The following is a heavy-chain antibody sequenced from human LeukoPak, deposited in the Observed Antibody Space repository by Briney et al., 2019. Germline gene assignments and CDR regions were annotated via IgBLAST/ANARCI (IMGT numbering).Heavy chain of an antibody. Sequence: PGGSLRLSCVASGFTYSHYGMNWVRQAPGKGLKWVSGITSDSRGIYYADSVKGRFTISRDNAKNSLYLQMNSLRAEDTAVYYCARVGRDGYNYVEGYYYMDVWGKGTTVTISS. D-gene: IGHD5-24*01. CDR2: ITSDSRGI. J-gene: IGHJ6*03. CDR3: ARVGRDGYNYVEGYYYMDV. CDR1: GFTYSHYG. V-gene: IGHV3-21*01.